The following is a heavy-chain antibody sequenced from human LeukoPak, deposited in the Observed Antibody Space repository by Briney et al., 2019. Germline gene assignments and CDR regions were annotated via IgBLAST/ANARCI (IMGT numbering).Heavy chain of an antibody. J-gene: IGHJ5*02. CDR1: GGSISSYY. D-gene: IGHD3-10*01. V-gene: IGHV4-59*08. Sequence: PSETLSLTCTVPGGSISSYYWSWIRQPPGKGLEWIGYIYYSGSTNYNPSLKSRVTISVDTSKNQFSLKLSSVTAADTAVYYCARHGYGSGSFNWFDPWGQGTLVTVSS. CDR2: IYYSGST. CDR3: ARHGYGSGSFNWFDP.